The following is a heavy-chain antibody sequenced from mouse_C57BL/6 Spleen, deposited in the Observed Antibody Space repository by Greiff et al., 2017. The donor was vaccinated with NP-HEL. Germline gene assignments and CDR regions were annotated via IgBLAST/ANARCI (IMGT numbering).Heavy chain of an antibody. Sequence: EVQGVESGGGLVQPGGSMKLSCVASGFTFSNYWMNWVRQSPEKGLEWVAQIRLKSDNYATHYAESVKGRFTISRDDSKSSVYLQMNNLRAEDTGIYYCTGVITTVVGRLYFDYWGQGTTLTVSS. D-gene: IGHD1-1*01. CDR3: TGVITTVVGRLYFDY. J-gene: IGHJ2*01. V-gene: IGHV6-3*01. CDR2: IRLKSDNYAT. CDR1: GFTFSNYW.